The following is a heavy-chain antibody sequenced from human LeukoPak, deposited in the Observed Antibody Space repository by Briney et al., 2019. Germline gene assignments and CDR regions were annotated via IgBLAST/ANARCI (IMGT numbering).Heavy chain of an antibody. D-gene: IGHD5-24*01. Sequence: SVKVSCKASGGTFSSYGVSWVRQAPGQGLEWTGGIVPIFRSTTYAQKFRGRVTITADESMSTVYVEMSSLRSEDTAVYYCARSQRAGYNVYHFDYWGQGTLVTVPS. V-gene: IGHV1-69*13. CDR1: GGTFSSYG. CDR2: IVPIFRST. CDR3: ARSQRAGYNVYHFDY. J-gene: IGHJ4*02.